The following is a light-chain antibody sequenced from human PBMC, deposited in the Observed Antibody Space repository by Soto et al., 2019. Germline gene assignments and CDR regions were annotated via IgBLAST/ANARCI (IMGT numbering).Light chain of an antibody. V-gene: IGKV3-11*01. J-gene: IGKJ1*01. CDR2: ESS. CDR1: QNVANY. Sequence: EIVLTQSPATLSLSPGERATLSCRASQNVANYLDWYQQKPGQAPRLLIYESSNRATGIAARFSGSGSGTDFTLTISSLEPEDFAVYSCQQRSNWPQTFGQGTKV. CDR3: QQRSNWPQT.